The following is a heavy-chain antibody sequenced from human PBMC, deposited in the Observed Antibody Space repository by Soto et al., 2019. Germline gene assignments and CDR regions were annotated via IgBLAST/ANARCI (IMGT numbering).Heavy chain of an antibody. V-gene: IGHV3-33*01. J-gene: IGHJ6*02. Sequence: QVQLVESGGGVVQPGRSLRLSCAASGFTFSSYGMHWVRQAPGKGLEWVAVIWYDGSNKYYADSVKGRFTISRDNSKNTLYLQMNSLRAEDTAVYYCARDTRYSYGFFHYYYYGMDVWGQGTTVPVSS. CDR2: IWYDGSNK. D-gene: IGHD5-18*01. CDR3: ARDTRYSYGFFHYYYYGMDV. CDR1: GFTFSSYG.